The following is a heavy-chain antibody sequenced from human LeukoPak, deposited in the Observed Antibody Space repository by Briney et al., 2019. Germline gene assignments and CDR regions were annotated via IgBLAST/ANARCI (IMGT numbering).Heavy chain of an antibody. CDR1: GFTFSDYY. D-gene: IGHD3-9*01. CDR3: AKDLTVDGAWDIDY. CDR2: ISGSGSSI. Sequence: GGSLRLSCAASGFTFSDYYVTWIRQAPGKGLDFISYISGSGSSIYYVDSVKGRFTVSRDNAKNSLYLQMNSLRAEDTAVYYCAKDLTVDGAWDIDYWGQGTMITVSS. J-gene: IGHJ4*02. V-gene: IGHV3-11*01.